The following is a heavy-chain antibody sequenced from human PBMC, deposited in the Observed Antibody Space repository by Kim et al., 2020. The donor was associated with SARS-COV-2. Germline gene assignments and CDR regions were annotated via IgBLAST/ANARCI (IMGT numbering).Heavy chain of an antibody. CDR3: ARDTDYGGYPTDY. V-gene: IGHV3-30*01. J-gene: IGHJ4*02. D-gene: IGHD5-12*01. Sequence: YPDSVKGRFTISRDNSKNALYLQMNSLRAEDTAVYYCARDTDYGGYPTDYWGQGTLVTVSS.